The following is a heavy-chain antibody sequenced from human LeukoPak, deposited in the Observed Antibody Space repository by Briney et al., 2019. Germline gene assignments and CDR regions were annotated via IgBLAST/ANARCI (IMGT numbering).Heavy chain of an antibody. CDR3: ARQSRGIAVAGLDY. V-gene: IGHV4-59*08. Sequence: SDTLSLTCIVSGGSISIYYWTCIRQPPGKGLEWIGYIYYNGSTNYNPSLKSRVTISVDTSKNQFSLKLNSVTAAHTAVYYCARQSRGIAVAGLDYWGQGILVTVSS. J-gene: IGHJ4*02. CDR2: IYYNGST. D-gene: IGHD6-19*01. CDR1: GGSISIYY.